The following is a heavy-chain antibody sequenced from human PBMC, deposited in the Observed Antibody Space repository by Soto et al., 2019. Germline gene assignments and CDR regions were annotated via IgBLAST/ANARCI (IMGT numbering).Heavy chain of an antibody. CDR1: GYTFDSFG. V-gene: IGHV1-18*01. CDR2: ISTYSGNT. D-gene: IGHD6-6*01. CDR3: ARGSSEWHQYPLEV. Sequence: QVQLVQSGGDVQRPGASVKVSCKGSGYTFDSFGISWVRQAPGQGLEWMGWISTYSGNTNYAEKFQGRVVLTSDTSTNTAYMELRSLTYDDTAVYFCARGSSEWHQYPLEVWGQGTTVSVSS. J-gene: IGHJ6*02.